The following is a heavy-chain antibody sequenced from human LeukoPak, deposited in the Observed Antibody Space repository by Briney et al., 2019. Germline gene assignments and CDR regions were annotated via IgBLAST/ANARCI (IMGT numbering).Heavy chain of an antibody. D-gene: IGHD7-27*01. J-gene: IGHJ6*03. CDR2: IYYSGST. Sequence: SETLSLTCTVSGGSISSYYWSWIRQPPGKGLEWIGYIYYSGSTNYNPSLKSRVTISVDTSKNQFSLKLSSVTAADTAVYYCARKTGDPHYYYYYVDVWGKGTTVNVSS. CDR3: ARKTGDPHYYYYYVDV. CDR1: GGSISSYY. V-gene: IGHV4-59*01.